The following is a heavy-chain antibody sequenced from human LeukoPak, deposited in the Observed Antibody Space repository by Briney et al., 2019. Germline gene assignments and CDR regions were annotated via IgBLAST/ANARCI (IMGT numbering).Heavy chain of an antibody. CDR2: INPNSGGT. CDR3: ARESRKNTMIVVVITTAAFDI. CDR1: GYTFTGYY. V-gene: IGHV1-2*02. Sequence: ASVKVSCKASGYTFTGYYIHWVRQAPGQGLEWMGWINPNSGGTNYAQNFQGRVTMTRDTSISTAYMELSRLRSDDTAVYYCARESRKNTMIVVVITTAAFDIWGQGTMVTVSS. D-gene: IGHD3-22*01. J-gene: IGHJ3*02.